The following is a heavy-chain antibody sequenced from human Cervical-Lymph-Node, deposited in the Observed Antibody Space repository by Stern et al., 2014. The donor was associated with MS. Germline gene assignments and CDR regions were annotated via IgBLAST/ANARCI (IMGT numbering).Heavy chain of an antibody. Sequence: QLQLQESGPGLVKPSETLSLTCTVSGGSISSYYWSWIRQPPGKGLEWIGYIYYSGSTNYNPSLKSRVTISVDTSKNQFSLKLSSVTAADTAVYYCARGIVGALTPFDYWGQGTLVTVSS. J-gene: IGHJ4*02. CDR2: IYYSGST. V-gene: IGHV4-59*01. D-gene: IGHD1-26*01. CDR1: GGSISSYY. CDR3: ARGIVGALTPFDY.